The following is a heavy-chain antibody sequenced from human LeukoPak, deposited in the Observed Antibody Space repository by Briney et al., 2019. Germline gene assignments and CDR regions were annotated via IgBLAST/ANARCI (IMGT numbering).Heavy chain of an antibody. CDR1: GVSINSLDL. CDR2: MYLSGTT. Sequence: SETLSLTCTVSGVSINSLDLWSWVRQPPGKGLEWIGEMYLSGTTHSNPSVKSRVTISIDKSKNQFFLNLSSVTAADTAVYYCAGLVGRYSSGLYYYYFDYWGQGTLVTVSS. J-gene: IGHJ4*02. D-gene: IGHD3-22*01. V-gene: IGHV4-4*02. CDR3: AGLVGRYSSGLYYYYFDY.